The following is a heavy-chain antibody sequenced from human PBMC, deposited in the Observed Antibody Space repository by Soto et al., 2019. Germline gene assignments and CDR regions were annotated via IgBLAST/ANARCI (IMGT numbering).Heavy chain of an antibody. V-gene: IGHV4-4*07. CDR2: IQYSGYT. J-gene: IGHJ4*02. Sequence: SETLSLTCSVSADSISSYYWSWIRQPAGKGLQWIGRIQYSGYTNYNPSLKSRVTMSVDTSKNQFSLKLTSVTAADTAVYYCAREGGYSENFYTPFDYWGQGTLVTV. D-gene: IGHD1-1*01. CDR1: ADSISSYY. CDR3: AREGGYSENFYTPFDY.